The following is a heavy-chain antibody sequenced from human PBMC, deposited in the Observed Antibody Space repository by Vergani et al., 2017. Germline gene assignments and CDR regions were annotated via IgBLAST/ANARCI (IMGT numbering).Heavy chain of an antibody. J-gene: IGHJ6*02. D-gene: IGHD5-24*01. CDR3: ARTKSRDGYNSPYYYYGMDV. V-gene: IGHV7-4-1*02. Sequence: QVQSGSELKKPGASVKVSCKASGYTFTSYAMNWVRQAPGQGLEWMGWINTNTGNPTYAQGFTGRFVFSLDTSVSTAYLQISSLKAEDTAVYYCARTKSRDGYNSPYYYYGMDVWGQGTTVTVSS. CDR1: GYTFTSYA. CDR2: INTNTGNP.